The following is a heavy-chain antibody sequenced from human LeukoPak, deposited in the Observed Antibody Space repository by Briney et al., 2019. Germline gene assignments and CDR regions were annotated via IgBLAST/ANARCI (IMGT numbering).Heavy chain of an antibody. J-gene: IGHJ4*02. CDR2: IYHSGST. Sequence: SETLSLTCAVSGYSISSGYYWGWIRQPPGKGLEWIGSIYHSGSTHYNPSLKSRVTISVDTSKNQFSLKLSSVTAADTAVYYCARHLGYSSGWYVDYFDYWGQGTLVTVSS. D-gene: IGHD6-19*01. CDR3: ARHLGYSSGWYVDYFDY. V-gene: IGHV4-38-2*01. CDR1: GYSISSGYY.